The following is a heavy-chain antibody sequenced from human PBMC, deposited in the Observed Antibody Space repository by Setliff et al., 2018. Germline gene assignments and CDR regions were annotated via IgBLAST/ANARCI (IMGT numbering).Heavy chain of an antibody. D-gene: IGHD3-22*01. J-gene: IGHJ4*02. CDR3: ARDHVYGSQYYYDSSGYYLVY. Sequence: ASVKVSCKASGYTFTSYGISWVRQAPGQGLEWMGWISAYNGNTNYAQKLQGRVTMTTDTSTSTAYMELRSLRSDDTAVYYCARDHVYGSQYYYDSSGYYLVYWGQGTLVTVSS. CDR2: ISAYNGNT. CDR1: GYTFTSYG. V-gene: IGHV1-18*01.